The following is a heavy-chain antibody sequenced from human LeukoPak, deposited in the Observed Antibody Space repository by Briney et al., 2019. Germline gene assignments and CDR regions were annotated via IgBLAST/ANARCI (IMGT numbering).Heavy chain of an antibody. Sequence: GGSLRLSCAASGFTFSSYAMSWVRQAPGKGLEWVSYISSSGSTIYYADSVKGRFTISRDNAKNSLYLQMNSLRAEDTAVYYCARDQVGANDAFDIWGQGTMVTVSS. J-gene: IGHJ3*02. CDR1: GFTFSSYA. CDR2: ISSSGSTI. V-gene: IGHV3-48*03. D-gene: IGHD1-26*01. CDR3: ARDQVGANDAFDI.